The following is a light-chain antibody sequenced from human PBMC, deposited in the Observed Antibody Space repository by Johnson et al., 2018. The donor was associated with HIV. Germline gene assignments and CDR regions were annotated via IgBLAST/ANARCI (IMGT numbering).Light chain of an antibody. V-gene: IGLV1-51*01. CDR2: DNN. CDR3: GTWDSSLSVPYV. J-gene: IGLJ1*01. CDR1: SSNIGNNY. Sequence: QSVLTQPPSVSAAPGQKVTISCSGSSSNIGNNYVSWYQQLPGTAPKLLIYDNNKRPSGIPDRFSGSKSGTSATLGITGLQTGDEADYYCGTWDSSLSVPYVFGTGTKCTVL.